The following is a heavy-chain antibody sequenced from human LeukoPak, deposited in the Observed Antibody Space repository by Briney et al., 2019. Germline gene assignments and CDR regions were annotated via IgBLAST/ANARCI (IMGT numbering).Heavy chain of an antibody. D-gene: IGHD6-6*01. CDR3: ARDEGSSGG. CDR2: INWNGGST. CDR1: GFTFDDYG. Sequence: PGGTLRLSCAASGFTFDDYGMSWGRAAPGKGLEWVSGINWNGGSTGYADSAKGRFTISRDNAKNSLFLQMNSLRADDTALYYCARDEGSSGGWGQGTLVTVSS. J-gene: IGHJ4*02. V-gene: IGHV3-20*04.